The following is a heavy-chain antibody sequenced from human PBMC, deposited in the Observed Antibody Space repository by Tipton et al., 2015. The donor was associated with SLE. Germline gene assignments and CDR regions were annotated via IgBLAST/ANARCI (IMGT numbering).Heavy chain of an antibody. CDR1: GDSLSGQY. J-gene: IGHJ4*02. CDR3: AKDYNHDNADYN. D-gene: IGHD4-17*01. Sequence: TLSLTCSVYGDSLSGQYWSWIRQPPGKGLEWIGEVFRGGSTNYSPSLKSRVTITVDMSKNQFSLRLISVTAADTAVYYCAKDYNHDNADYNWGQGTLVIVSS. CDR2: VFRGGST. V-gene: IGHV4-34*12.